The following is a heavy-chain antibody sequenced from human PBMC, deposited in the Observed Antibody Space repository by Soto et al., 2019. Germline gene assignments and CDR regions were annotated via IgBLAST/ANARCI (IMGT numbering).Heavy chain of an antibody. J-gene: IGHJ4*02. Sequence: ASVKVSCTASGYTFTGYYMHCVRQAPGQGLEWMGWINPNSGGTNYAQKFQGWVTMTRDTSISTAYMELSRLRSDDTAVYYCARDRYSGYEPGDFDYWGQGTLVTVSS. CDR3: ARDRYSGYEPGDFDY. CDR1: GYTFTGYY. D-gene: IGHD5-12*01. CDR2: INPNSGGT. V-gene: IGHV1-2*04.